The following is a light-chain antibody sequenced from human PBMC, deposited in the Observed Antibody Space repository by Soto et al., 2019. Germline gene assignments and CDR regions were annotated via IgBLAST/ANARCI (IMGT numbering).Light chain of an antibody. CDR1: QSVSSY. Sequence: EIVLTQSPATLSLSPGERATLSCRASQSVSSYLAWYQQKPGQAPRLLIYDASNRATGIPARFSGSGSGTDFTLTISSLEPEDFEVYYCQQRSNWHTVGPGTRVDIK. V-gene: IGKV3-11*01. CDR3: QQRSNWHT. J-gene: IGKJ3*01. CDR2: DAS.